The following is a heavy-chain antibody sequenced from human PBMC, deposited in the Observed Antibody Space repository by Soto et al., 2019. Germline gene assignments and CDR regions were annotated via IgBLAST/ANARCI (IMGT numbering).Heavy chain of an antibody. J-gene: IGHJ4*02. CDR1: GGSVSSGSYY. Sequence: PSETLSLTCTASGGSVSSGSYYWSWIRQPPGKGLEWIGYIYYSGSTYYNPSLKSRVTISVDTSKNQFSLKLSSVTAADTAVYYCARAQLYGDYVRSTRVYFDYWGQGTLVTVSS. D-gene: IGHD4-17*01. CDR2: IYYSGST. V-gene: IGHV4-61*01. CDR3: ARAQLYGDYVRSTRVYFDY.